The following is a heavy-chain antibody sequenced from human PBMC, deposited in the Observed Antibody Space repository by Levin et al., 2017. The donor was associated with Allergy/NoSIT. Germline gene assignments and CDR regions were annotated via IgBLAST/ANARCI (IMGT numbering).Heavy chain of an antibody. CDR1: GFTFGKYD. D-gene: IGHD3-9*01. V-gene: IGHV3-13*01. CDR3: VREYYDMLTGYDGMDV. J-gene: IGHJ6*02. Sequence: GESLKISCAATGFTFGKYDMHWVRQGRGKGLEWVSGIGTSSDTYYADSVKGRFTISRENAKNSLYLQMNSLKDGDTAVYYCVREYYDMLTGYDGMDVWGQGTTVTVSS. CDR2: IGTSSDT.